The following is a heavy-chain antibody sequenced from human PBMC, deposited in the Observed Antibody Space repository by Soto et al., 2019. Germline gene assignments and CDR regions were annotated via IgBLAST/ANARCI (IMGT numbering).Heavy chain of an antibody. V-gene: IGHV3-23*01. Sequence: EVQLLESGGSLVQPGGSLRLSCVDSGFTFSSYDMSWVRQAPGKGLEWVSTISTSGGTTYYADSVKGRFTISRDNSKNPLYLQMNNLRAEDTAVYFCATTGTYWGQGTLVTVSS. CDR1: GFTFSSYD. CDR2: ISTSGGTT. CDR3: ATTGTY. D-gene: IGHD2-15*01. J-gene: IGHJ4*02.